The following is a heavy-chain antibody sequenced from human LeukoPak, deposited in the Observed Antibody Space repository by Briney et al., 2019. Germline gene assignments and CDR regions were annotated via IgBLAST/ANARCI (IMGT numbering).Heavy chain of an antibody. CDR1: GGSISSYY. Sequence: SETLSLTCTVSGGSISSYYWSWIRQPAGKGREWIGRIYTSGSTNYNPSLKSRVTMSVDTSKNQFSLKLSSVTAADTAVYYCARGIYYDSSRNWFDPWGQGTLVTVSS. CDR2: IYTSGST. V-gene: IGHV4-4*07. J-gene: IGHJ5*02. D-gene: IGHD3-22*01. CDR3: ARGIYYDSSRNWFDP.